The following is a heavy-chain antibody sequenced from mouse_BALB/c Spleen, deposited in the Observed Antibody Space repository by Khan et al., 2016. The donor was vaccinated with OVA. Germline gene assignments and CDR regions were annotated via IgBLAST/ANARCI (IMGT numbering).Heavy chain of an antibody. V-gene: IGHV1S41*01. CDR2: VSPGSGSP. D-gene: IGHD1-1*01. J-gene: IGHJ4*01. Sequence: DLVKPGASVKLSCKASGYTFTSYWINWIKQRPGQGLEWIGRVSPGSGSPYYNEMFKGKATVTVDKSSSTAYIQLNSLSSEDSAVXCCTSSNYNGNSLYAMDYWGQATSVTVSS. CDR3: TSSNYNGNSLYAMDY. CDR1: GYTFTSYW.